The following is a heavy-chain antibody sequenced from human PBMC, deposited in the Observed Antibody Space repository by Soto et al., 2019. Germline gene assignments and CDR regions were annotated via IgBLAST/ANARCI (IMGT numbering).Heavy chain of an antibody. J-gene: IGHJ4*02. CDR3: TTLYFDWSDY. Sequence: GGSLRLSCAASGFNFNNAWMYWVRQAPGKGLEWVGRIKSQIEGGTTDYAAPVKGRFTISRDDSKNTLYLHMTSLKREDTAVYYCTTLYFDWSDYWGQGTLVTVSS. CDR1: GFNFNNAW. D-gene: IGHD3-9*01. CDR2: IKSQIEGGTT. V-gene: IGHV3-15*07.